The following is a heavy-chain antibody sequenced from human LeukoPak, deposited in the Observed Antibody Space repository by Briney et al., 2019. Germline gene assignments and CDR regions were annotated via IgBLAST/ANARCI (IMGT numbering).Heavy chain of an antibody. CDR1: GFTFSNAW. Sequence: GGSLRLSCAASGFTFSNAWMSWVRQAPGKGLEWVGRIKSKTDGGTTDYAAPVKGRFTISRDDSKNTLYLQMHSPNTEDTAVYYCTTDYVVVTAILDYWGQGTLVTVSS. V-gene: IGHV3-15*05. J-gene: IGHJ4*02. D-gene: IGHD2-21*02. CDR3: TTDYVVVTAILDY. CDR2: IKSKTDGGTT.